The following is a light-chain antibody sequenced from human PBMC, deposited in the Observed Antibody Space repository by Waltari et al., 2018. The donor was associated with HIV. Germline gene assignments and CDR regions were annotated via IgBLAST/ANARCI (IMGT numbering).Light chain of an antibody. Sequence: DIEMTESQSSLSESVGDRVTITCRASQSISSYLNWYQQKPGKAPKVLIYAASSLHSGVPSRFSGSGSGTDFTLTISSLQPEDFATYYCQQSYSTPPTFGGGTKVEIK. V-gene: IGKV1-39*01. CDR2: AAS. CDR1: QSISSY. J-gene: IGKJ4*01. CDR3: QQSYSTPPT.